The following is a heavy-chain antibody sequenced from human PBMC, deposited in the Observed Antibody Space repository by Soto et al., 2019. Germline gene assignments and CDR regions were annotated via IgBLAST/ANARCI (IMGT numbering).Heavy chain of an antibody. J-gene: IGHJ4*02. D-gene: IGHD5-18*01. CDR1: GGTFSTYA. V-gene: IGHV1-69*12. Sequence: QVQLVQSGAEVKKPESSVKVSCKAPGGTFSTYAISWVRQAPGQGLEWMGGIIPMFGTANYAQRFQDRVTITADESTNTVYMELSSLRSEDTAVYFCASGIQLWLRRINNGYSGWGQGTLVTVSP. CDR2: IIPMFGTA. CDR3: ASGIQLWLRRINNGYSG.